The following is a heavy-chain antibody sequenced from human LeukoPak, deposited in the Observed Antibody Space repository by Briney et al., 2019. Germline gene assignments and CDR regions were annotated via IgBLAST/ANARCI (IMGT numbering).Heavy chain of an antibody. CDR2: ISWNSGSI. Sequence: PGGSLRLSCAASGFTFDDYAMHWVRQAPGKGLEWVSGISWNSGSIGYADSVKGRFTISRDNAKNSLYLQMNSLRAEDTALYYCAKDIDGSGAYHFDYWGQGTLVTVSS. CDR3: AKDIDGSGAYHFDY. J-gene: IGHJ4*02. V-gene: IGHV3-9*01. D-gene: IGHD3-10*01. CDR1: GFTFDDYA.